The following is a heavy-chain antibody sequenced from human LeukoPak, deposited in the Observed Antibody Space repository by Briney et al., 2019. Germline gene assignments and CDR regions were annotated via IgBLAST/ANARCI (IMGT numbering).Heavy chain of an antibody. V-gene: IGHV4-30-2*01. CDR3: ARGPLNLYYFDY. J-gene: IGHJ4*02. Sequence: SETLCLTCAASGCTISSGGYSWSWIRQPPGKGLEWIGYIYHSGSSYYNPSLNSLVTISVDRSKNQFSLKLSSVTAADTAVYYCARGPLNLYYFDYWGQGTLVTVSS. CDR1: GCTISSGGYS. CDR2: IYHSGSS.